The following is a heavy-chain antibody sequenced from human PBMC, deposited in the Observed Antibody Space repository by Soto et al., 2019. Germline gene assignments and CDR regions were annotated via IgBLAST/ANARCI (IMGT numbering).Heavy chain of an antibody. CDR1: GYMFSSFG. Sequence: GASVKVSCKASGYMFSSFGISWVRQAPGQGLEWMGWISVYNGHTKYAKKWQGRVTMTTDTSTSRAYMELRSLRSDDTAVYLCARDVDFGGGYTSYYYGMDVWGQGTTVTVSS. D-gene: IGHD3-3*01. J-gene: IGHJ6*02. CDR2: ISVYNGHT. CDR3: ARDVDFGGGYTSYYYGMDV. V-gene: IGHV1-18*01.